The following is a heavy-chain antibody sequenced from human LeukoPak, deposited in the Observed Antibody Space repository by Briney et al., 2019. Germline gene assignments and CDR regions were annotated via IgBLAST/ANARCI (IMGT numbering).Heavy chain of an antibody. V-gene: IGHV1-18*01. CDR1: GYTFTSYG. CDR2: ISAYNGKT. Sequence: ASVKVSCKASGYTFTSYGISWVRNAPGQGLEWMGWISAYNGKTNYAQKLQGRVTMTTEKSTRPAYMELRSLGSDDTAVYYCARDIGVVPAPMLELRSNGMDVWGQGTTVTVSS. CDR3: ARDIGVVPAPMLELRSNGMDV. J-gene: IGHJ6*02. D-gene: IGHD2-2*01.